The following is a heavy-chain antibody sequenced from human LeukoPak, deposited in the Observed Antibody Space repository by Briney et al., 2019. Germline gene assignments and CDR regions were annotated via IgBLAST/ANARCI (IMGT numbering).Heavy chain of an antibody. CDR3: ARPSRSGSYYAEWLDAFNT. J-gene: IGHJ3*02. D-gene: IGHD1-26*01. CDR2: IYPGDSDT. CDR1: GYSFTSYW. V-gene: IGHV5-51*01. Sequence: GESLKISCKGSGYSFTSYWIGWVRQMPGKGLEWMGIIYPGDSDTRYSPSFQGQVTISADKSISTAYLQWSSLKASDTAMYYCARPSRSGSYYAEWLDAFNTWGQGTMVTVSS.